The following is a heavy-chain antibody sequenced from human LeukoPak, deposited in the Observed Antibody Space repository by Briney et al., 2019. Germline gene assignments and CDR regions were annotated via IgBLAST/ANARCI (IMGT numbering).Heavy chain of an antibody. CDR2: IYISRGT. D-gene: IGHD4-17*01. V-gene: IGHV4-4*07. CDR3: ARVPTVTFFDY. J-gene: IGHJ4*02. Sequence: PSETLSLTCTVSGVSISGYYWSWIRQPAGKGLEWIGRIYISRGTTYNPSLRSRVIMSVDTSKNQFSLQLTSVTAADTAVYYCARVPTVTFFDYWGQGTLVTVSS. CDR1: GVSISGYY.